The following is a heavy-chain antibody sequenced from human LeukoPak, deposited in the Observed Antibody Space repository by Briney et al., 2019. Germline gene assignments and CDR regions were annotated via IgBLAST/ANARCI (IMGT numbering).Heavy chain of an antibody. V-gene: IGHV3-7*01. D-gene: IGHD3-3*01. J-gene: IGHJ4*02. CDR2: IKQDGSEK. CDR3: ARWATSFDL. Sequence: GGSLRLSCAASGFTLSNYWMSWVRQAPGKGLAWVANIKQDGSEKYYADSVTGRFTISRDNAKNSLFLQMNSLRAEDTAVYYCARWATSFDLWGQGTLVTVSS. CDR1: GFTLSNYW.